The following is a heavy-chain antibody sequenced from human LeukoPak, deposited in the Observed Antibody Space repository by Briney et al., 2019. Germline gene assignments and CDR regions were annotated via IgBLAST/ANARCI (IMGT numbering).Heavy chain of an antibody. CDR2: LTGSGGST. J-gene: IGHJ4*02. CDR3: ASDYFLDY. CDR1: GFTFSSYA. D-gene: IGHD6-25*01. V-gene: IGHV3-23*01. Sequence: GGSLRLSCAASGFTFSSYAMSWVRQAPGKGLEWVSALTGSGGSTYYADSVKGRFTISRDNSMNTLYLQMNSLRADDTAVYYCASDYFLDYWGQGTLVTVSS.